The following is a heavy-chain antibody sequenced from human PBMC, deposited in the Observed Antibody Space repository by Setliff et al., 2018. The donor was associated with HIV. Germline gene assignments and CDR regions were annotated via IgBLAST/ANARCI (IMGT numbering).Heavy chain of an antibody. CDR2: VSRGGST. Sequence: PSETLSLTCGVDDGSFSGYYWSWIRQSQGKGLEWIGEVSRGGSTTYNPSLTGRVSVSVDTSKSQFSLKLTNVTAADAAVYYCARAVCPSLNCYSFFNYWGHGSLVTVSS. V-gene: IGHV4-34*01. CDR3: ARAVCPSLNCYSFFNY. CDR1: DGSFSGYY. D-gene: IGHD2-15*01. J-gene: IGHJ4*01.